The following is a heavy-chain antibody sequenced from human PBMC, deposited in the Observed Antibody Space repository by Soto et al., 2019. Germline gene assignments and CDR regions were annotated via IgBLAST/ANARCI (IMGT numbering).Heavy chain of an antibody. D-gene: IGHD6-19*01. J-gene: IGHJ6*02. Sequence: GASVKVSCKASGYTFTGYYMHWVRQAPGQGLEWMGWINPNSGGTNYAQKFQGWVTMTRDTSISTAYMELSRLRSDDTAVYYCARDRKVAVAGRGVRDVWGQGTTVPVSS. V-gene: IGHV1-2*04. CDR2: INPNSGGT. CDR1: GYTFTGYY. CDR3: ARDRKVAVAGRGVRDV.